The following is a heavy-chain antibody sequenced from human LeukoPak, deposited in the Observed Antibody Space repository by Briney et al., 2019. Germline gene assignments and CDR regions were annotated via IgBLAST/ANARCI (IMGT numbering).Heavy chain of an antibody. CDR2: IYHSGST. V-gene: IGHV4-38-2*02. CDR3: ARSQLLWFGELLDY. J-gene: IGHJ4*02. CDR1: GYSISSGYY. D-gene: IGHD3-10*01. Sequence: PSETLSLTCTVSGYSISSGYYWGWIRQPPGKGLEWIGSIYHSGSTYYNPSLKSRVTISVDTSKNQFSLKLSSVTAADTAVYYCARSQLLWFGELLDYWGQGTLVTVSS.